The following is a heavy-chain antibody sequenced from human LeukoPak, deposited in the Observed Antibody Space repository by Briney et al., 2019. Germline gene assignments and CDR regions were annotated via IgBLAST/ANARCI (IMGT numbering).Heavy chain of an antibody. CDR2: IYTSGST. Sequence: PSETLSLTCTVSGGSISSGSYYWSWIRQPAGKGLEWIGRIYTSGSTNYNPSLKSRVTISVDTSKNQFSLKLSSVTAADTAVYYCARGPSLYCSSTSCYRVTTKSVDYWGQGTLVTVSS. J-gene: IGHJ4*02. CDR1: GGSISSGSYY. V-gene: IGHV4-61*02. CDR3: ARGPSLYCSSTSCYRVTTKSVDY. D-gene: IGHD2-2*02.